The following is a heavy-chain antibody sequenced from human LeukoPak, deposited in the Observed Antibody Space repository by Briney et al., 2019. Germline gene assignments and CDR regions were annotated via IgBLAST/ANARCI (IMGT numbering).Heavy chain of an antibody. CDR3: ARDPSPLRYFDWLLSPYFDY. D-gene: IGHD3-9*01. J-gene: IGHJ4*02. V-gene: IGHV3-30*04. CDR2: ISYDGSNK. CDR1: GFTFSSYA. Sequence: GRSLRLSCAASGFTFSSYAMHWVRQAPGRGLEWVAVISYDGSNKYYADSVKGRFTISRDNSKNTLYLQMNSLRAEDTAVYYCARDPSPLRYFDWLLSPYFDYWGQGTLVTVSS.